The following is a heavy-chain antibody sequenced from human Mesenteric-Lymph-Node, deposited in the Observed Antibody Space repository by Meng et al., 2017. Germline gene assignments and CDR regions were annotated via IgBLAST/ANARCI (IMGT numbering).Heavy chain of an antibody. CDR2: MLYNGIS. CDR3: ARRGSWYAYFDD. V-gene: IGHV4-59*01. Sequence: QVTVPGWGAGRLQPSESRSPPFAVVVGSFRGYSWSCIRQPPGKGMEWIGYMLYNGISDHNPSIKSRVTISVDTSKNQFSLQLTSVPAADTAVYYCARRGSWYAYFDDWGQGALVTVSS. D-gene: IGHD6-13*01. CDR1: VGSFRGYS. J-gene: IGHJ4*02.